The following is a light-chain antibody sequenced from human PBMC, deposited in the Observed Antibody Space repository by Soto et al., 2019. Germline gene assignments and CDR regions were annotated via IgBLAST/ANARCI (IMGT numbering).Light chain of an antibody. Sequence: QSVLNQPPSASGAPGQRVTISCSGSSSNIGSNFAYWYRQIPGTAPKLLMYANSQRPSGVPDRFSGSKSVTSDSLAISGLRSEDAADYDCATWDDSLRGVVFGGGTKLTVL. V-gene: IGLV1-47*01. CDR2: ANS. CDR3: ATWDDSLRGVV. J-gene: IGLJ2*01. CDR1: SSNIGSNF.